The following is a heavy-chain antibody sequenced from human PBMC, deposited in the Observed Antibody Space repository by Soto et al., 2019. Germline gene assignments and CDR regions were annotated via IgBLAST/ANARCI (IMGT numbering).Heavy chain of an antibody. D-gene: IGHD6-13*01. J-gene: IGHJ4*02. CDR1: GYTFTGYY. CDR3: AREYISSWFDY. V-gene: IGHV1-3*01. Sequence: AASMKVSCKASGYTFTGYYMHWVRQAPGQGLEWMAWINAGNGNTKYSQKFQGRVTITRDTSASTAYMELSRLTFDDTAVYYCAREYISSWFDYWGQGTLVTVSS. CDR2: INAGNGNT.